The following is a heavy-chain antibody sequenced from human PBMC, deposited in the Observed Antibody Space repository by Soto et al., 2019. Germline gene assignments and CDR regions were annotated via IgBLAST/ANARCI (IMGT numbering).Heavy chain of an antibody. D-gene: IGHD2-2*02. CDR1: GYTFTNYG. CDR2: LNAANGDT. V-gene: IGHV1-3*01. J-gene: IGHJ6*02. Sequence: ASVKVSCKASGYTFTNYGIHWVRQAPGQRLEWMGWLNAANGDTIYSPRFQGRVTITRDTSTTTAYMELSSLRSEDTAVYYCASSVVPAAIGFGYYYYGMDVWGQGTTVTVSS. CDR3: ASSVVPAAIGFGYYYYGMDV.